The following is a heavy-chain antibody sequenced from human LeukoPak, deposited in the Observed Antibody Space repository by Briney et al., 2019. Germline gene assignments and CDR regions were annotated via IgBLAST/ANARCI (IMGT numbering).Heavy chain of an antibody. V-gene: IGHV3-23*01. D-gene: IGHD2-2*02. J-gene: IGHJ4*02. Sequence: GGSLRLSCAASGFTFSNYAMSWVRQAPGKGLEWVSAIGAPGFSTYYADSVKGRFTISRDNAKNSLYLQMNSLRAEDTAVYYCARAPMVVPAAIYDYWGQGTLVTVSS. CDR2: IGAPGFST. CDR1: GFTFSNYA. CDR3: ARAPMVVPAAIYDY.